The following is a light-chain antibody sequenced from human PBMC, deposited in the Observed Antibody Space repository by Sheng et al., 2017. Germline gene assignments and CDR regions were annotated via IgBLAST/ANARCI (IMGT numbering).Light chain of an antibody. V-gene: IGKV3D-20*02. J-gene: IGKJ4*01. CDR2: GAS. Sequence: EIVLTQSPGTLSLSPGERATLSCRASQTIGSTFLAWYQQKPGQAPRLLIYGASTRATGIPARFSGSGSGTEFTLTISSLQSEDFAVYYCQQRSNWPPLTFGGGTKVEIK. CDR3: QQRSNWPPLT. CDR1: QTIGST.